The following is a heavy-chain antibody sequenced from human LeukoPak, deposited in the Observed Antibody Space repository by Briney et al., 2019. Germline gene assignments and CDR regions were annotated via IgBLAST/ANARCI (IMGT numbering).Heavy chain of an antibody. D-gene: IGHD6-13*01. CDR2: ISSSSSYI. CDR1: GFTFSSYS. Sequence: GGSLRLSCAASGFTFSSYSMNWVRQAPGKGLEWVSSISSSSSYIYYADSVKGQFTISRDNAKNSLYLQMNSLRAEDTAVYYCARDQIAAAVAFDYWGQGTLVTVSS. J-gene: IGHJ4*02. V-gene: IGHV3-21*01. CDR3: ARDQIAAAVAFDY.